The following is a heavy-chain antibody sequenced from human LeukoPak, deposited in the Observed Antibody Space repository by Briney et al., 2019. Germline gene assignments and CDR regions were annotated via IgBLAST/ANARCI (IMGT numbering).Heavy chain of an antibody. CDR3: AGLTGDAIDY. CDR1: GFTFSTYS. V-gene: IGHV3-21*01. D-gene: IGHD7-27*01. Sequence: GGSLRLSCAASGFTFSTYSMNWVRQAPGKGLEWVSSISSAGTYTHYADSVKGRFTIYRDNAKNTLYLQMNSLRAEDTAVYYCAGLTGDAIDYWGQGNLVTVSS. CDR2: ISSAGTYT. J-gene: IGHJ4*02.